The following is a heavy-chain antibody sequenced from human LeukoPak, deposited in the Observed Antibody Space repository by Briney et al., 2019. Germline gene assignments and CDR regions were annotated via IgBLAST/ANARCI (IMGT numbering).Heavy chain of an antibody. V-gene: IGHV3-23*01. CDR3: ASSVRSRWDAPNDAFDI. D-gene: IGHD6-13*01. J-gene: IGHJ3*02. CDR1: GFTVSSND. CDR2: ISGSGGDT. Sequence: GGSLRLSCAASGFTVSSNDMIWVRQAPGKGLEWVSGISGSGGDTHYAESVKGRFTISRDNSKNTLYLQMGSLRAEDMAVYYCASSVRSRWDAPNDAFDIWGQGTMVTVSS.